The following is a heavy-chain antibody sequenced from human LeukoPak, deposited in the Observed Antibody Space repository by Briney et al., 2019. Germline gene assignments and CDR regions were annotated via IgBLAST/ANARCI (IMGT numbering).Heavy chain of an antibody. V-gene: IGHV3-11*04. J-gene: IGHJ6*02. D-gene: IGHD6-6*01. Sequence: PGGSLRLSCAASGFTFSDYYMSWIRQAPGKGLEWVSYISSSGSTIYYADSVKGRFTISRDNAKNSLYLQMNSLRAEDTAVYYCARDRGDRAARRYYYYYGMDVWGQGTTVTVSS. CDR1: GFTFSDYY. CDR2: ISSSGSTI. CDR3: ARDRGDRAARRYYYYYGMDV.